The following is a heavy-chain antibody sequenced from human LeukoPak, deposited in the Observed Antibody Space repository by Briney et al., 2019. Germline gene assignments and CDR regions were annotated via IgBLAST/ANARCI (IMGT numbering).Heavy chain of an antibody. CDR2: LYAGGAT. CDR3: ARGVETGVDWFDP. V-gene: IGHV3-66*01. CDR1: GFSVSGIH. D-gene: IGHD3-3*01. J-gene: IGHJ5*02. Sequence: GGSLRLSCVASGFSVSGIHMNWVRQAPGKDLEWVSGLYAGGATYYADSMGGRFTISRDHSKNTMYLQMNSLRAEDTAVYYCARGVETGVDWFDPWGQGTLVTVSS.